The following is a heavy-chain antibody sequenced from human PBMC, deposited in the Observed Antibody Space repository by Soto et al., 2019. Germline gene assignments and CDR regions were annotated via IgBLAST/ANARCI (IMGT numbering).Heavy chain of an antibody. CDR1: GGSISSSSYY. V-gene: IGHV4-39*01. Sequence: QLQLQESGPGLVKPSETLSLTCTVSGGSISSSSYYWGWIRQPPGKGLEWIGSIYYSGSTYYNPPLKSRGTISVDTSKNQSSLKLSSVTAADTAVYYCARRLEVAAAVTVNWFDPWGQGTLVTVSS. D-gene: IGHD6-13*01. CDR2: IYYSGST. J-gene: IGHJ5*02. CDR3: ARRLEVAAAVTVNWFDP.